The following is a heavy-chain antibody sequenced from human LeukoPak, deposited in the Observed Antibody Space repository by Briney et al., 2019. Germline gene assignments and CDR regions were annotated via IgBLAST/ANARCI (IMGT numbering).Heavy chain of an antibody. CDR3: ARDLNGGLIGY. V-gene: IGHV1-18*01. CDR2: ISAKDDNA. Sequence: ASVKVSCKASGYSFTNYGVAWVRQAPGQGPEWMGWISAKDDNANYAQQFQGRVTMTIETSTNTAYMELRSLRSDDTAVYYCARDLNGGLIGYWGQGTLVTVSS. D-gene: IGHD2-8*01. J-gene: IGHJ4*02. CDR1: GYSFTNYG.